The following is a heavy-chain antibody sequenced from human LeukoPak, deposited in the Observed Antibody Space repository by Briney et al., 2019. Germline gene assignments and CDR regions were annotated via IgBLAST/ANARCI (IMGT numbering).Heavy chain of an antibody. Sequence: GGSLRLSCAASGFTFSSYAMSWVRQAPGKGLEWVSAISGSGGSTYYADSVKGRFTISRDNSKNTLYLQMNSLRAEDTVVYYCAKVVLLWFGESYFDYWGQGTLVTVSS. CDR2: ISGSGGST. V-gene: IGHV3-23*01. CDR1: GFTFSSYA. D-gene: IGHD3-10*01. CDR3: AKVVLLWFGESYFDY. J-gene: IGHJ4*02.